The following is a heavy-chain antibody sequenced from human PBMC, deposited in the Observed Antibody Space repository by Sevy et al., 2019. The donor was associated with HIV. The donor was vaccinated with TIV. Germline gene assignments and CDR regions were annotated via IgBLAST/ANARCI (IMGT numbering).Heavy chain of an antibody. J-gene: IGHJ4*02. Sequence: SETLSLTCTVSGGSISSGDYYWSWIRQPPGKGLEWIGYIYYSGSTYYNPSLKSRVTISVDTSKNQFSLKLSSVTAADTAVYYCARTVVRAEGASYYFDYWGQRTLVTVSS. CDR2: IYYSGST. V-gene: IGHV4-30-4*01. CDR1: GGSISSGDYY. CDR3: ARTVVRAEGASYYFDY. D-gene: IGHD3-10*01.